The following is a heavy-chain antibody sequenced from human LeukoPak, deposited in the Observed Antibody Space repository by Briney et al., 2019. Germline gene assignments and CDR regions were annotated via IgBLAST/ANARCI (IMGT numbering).Heavy chain of an antibody. CDR1: RYTFTGYY. Sequence: ASVKVSCKASRYTFTGYYMHWVRQAPGQGLEWMGWINPNSGVTDYAQNFQGRVTMTRDTSISTAYVELSRLRSDDTAVYYCARVSLGVFGYYYYMDVWGKGTTVTISS. V-gene: IGHV1-2*02. CDR3: ARVSLGVFGYYYYMDV. J-gene: IGHJ6*03. D-gene: IGHD2-21*01. CDR2: INPNSGVT.